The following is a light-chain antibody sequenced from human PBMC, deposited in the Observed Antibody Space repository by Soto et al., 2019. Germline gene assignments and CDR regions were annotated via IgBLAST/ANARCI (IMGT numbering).Light chain of an antibody. CDR3: QQYGSSPPLT. Sequence: EIVLTQSPGTLSLSPGERANLSCRASQIVSSSYLAWYQQKPGQAPRLLIYGASSRATGIPDRFSGSGSGTDFTLTISRLEPEDFAVYYCQQYGSSPPLTFGGGTKVEIK. CDR1: QIVSSSY. V-gene: IGKV3-20*01. CDR2: GAS. J-gene: IGKJ4*01.